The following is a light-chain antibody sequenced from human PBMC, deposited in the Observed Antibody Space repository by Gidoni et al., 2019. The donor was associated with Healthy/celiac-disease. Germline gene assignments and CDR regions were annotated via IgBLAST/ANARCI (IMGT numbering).Light chain of an antibody. CDR2: AAS. CDR1: QGISNY. CDR3: QKYNSALEFT. Sequence: DIQMTQSSSSLSASVGDRVTITGRASQGISNYLAWYQQKPGKVPKLLIYAASTLQSGVPSRFSGSGSGTDFTLTISSLQPEDVATYYCQKYNSALEFTFGPGTKVDIK. V-gene: IGKV1-27*01. J-gene: IGKJ3*01.